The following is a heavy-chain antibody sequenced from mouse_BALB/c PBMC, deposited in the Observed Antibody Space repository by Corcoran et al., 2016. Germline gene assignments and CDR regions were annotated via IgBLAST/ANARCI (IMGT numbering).Heavy chain of an antibody. J-gene: IGHJ2*01. Sequence: QIQLVQSGPELKKPGETVKISCKASGYTFTNYGMNWVKQAPGKGLKWMGWINTYTGEPTYADDCKGRFAFSLETSASTAYLQINNLKNEDMATYFCARTGYGYYFDYWGQGTTLTVSS. CDR3: ARTGYGYYFDY. CDR2: INTYTGEP. CDR1: GYTFTNYG. D-gene: IGHD2-10*02. V-gene: IGHV9-1*02.